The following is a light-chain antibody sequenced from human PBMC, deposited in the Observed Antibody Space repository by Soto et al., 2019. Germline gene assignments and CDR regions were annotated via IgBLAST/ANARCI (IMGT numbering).Light chain of an antibody. V-gene: IGKV3-20*01. Sequence: EIVLTQSPGTLSLSPGERATLSCRASQSVRSSYFAWYQQKPGQAPRLLIFGASTRAPGIPDRFSGSGSGTDFTLTISKLEPDDFATYYCQHYNSYSEAFGQGTKV. CDR1: QSVRSSY. J-gene: IGKJ1*01. CDR3: QHYNSYSEA. CDR2: GAS.